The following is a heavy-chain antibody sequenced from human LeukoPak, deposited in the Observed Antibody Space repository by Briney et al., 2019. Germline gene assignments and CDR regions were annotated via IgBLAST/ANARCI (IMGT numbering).Heavy chain of an antibody. Sequence: GASVKVSCKASGVTFSSYAISWVRQAPGQGLEWMGRIIPILGIANYAQKFQGRVTITADKSTSTAYMELSSLRSEDTAVYYCARDRGIAAAGLDAFDIWGQGTMVTVSS. V-gene: IGHV1-69*04. D-gene: IGHD6-13*01. J-gene: IGHJ3*02. CDR2: IIPILGIA. CDR1: GVTFSSYA. CDR3: ARDRGIAAAGLDAFDI.